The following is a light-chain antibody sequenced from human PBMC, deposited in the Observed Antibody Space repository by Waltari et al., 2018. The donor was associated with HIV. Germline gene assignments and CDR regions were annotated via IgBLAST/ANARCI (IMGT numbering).Light chain of an antibody. Sequence: SYILTQPHSVSVAPGQTARITCGGNNIGDKSVHWYQQKPGQAPVLVVYDERDRPSGIPERLTCSNSGNAATLTISMVEAGDEADYYCQVWDSSSDRNYVFGTGTKVTVL. V-gene: IGLV3-21*02. CDR2: DER. CDR1: NIGDKS. J-gene: IGLJ1*01. CDR3: QVWDSSSDRNYV.